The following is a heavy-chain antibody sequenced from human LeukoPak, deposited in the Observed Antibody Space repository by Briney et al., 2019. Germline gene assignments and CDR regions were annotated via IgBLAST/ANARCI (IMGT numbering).Heavy chain of an antibody. CDR2: IWYDGSNK. J-gene: IGHJ6*02. D-gene: IGHD6-13*01. V-gene: IGHV3-33*01. CDR3: ARGGEAAAGPAHYYYYYGMDV. Sequence: GGSLRLSCAASGFTFSSYGMHWVRQAPGKGLEWVAVIWYDGSNKYYAGSVKGRFTISRDNSKNTLYLQMNSLRAEDTAVYYCARGGEAAAGPAHYYYYYGMDVWGQGTTVTVSS. CDR1: GFTFSSYG.